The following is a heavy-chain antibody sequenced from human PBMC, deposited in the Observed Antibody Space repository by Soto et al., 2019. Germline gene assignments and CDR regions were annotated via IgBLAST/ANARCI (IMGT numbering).Heavy chain of an antibody. CDR1: GGSFSGYQ. CDR2: INHSGTT. Sequence: PSETLSLTXGVYGGSFSGYQWNWIRQSPGQGLEWIGEINHSGTTKYNPSLESRINPSVDTSKKQFSLKMFSVTAADTAIYYCARGWRFDPWGQGTQVTVSS. V-gene: IGHV4-34*01. CDR3: ARGWRFDP. D-gene: IGHD1-1*01. J-gene: IGHJ5*02.